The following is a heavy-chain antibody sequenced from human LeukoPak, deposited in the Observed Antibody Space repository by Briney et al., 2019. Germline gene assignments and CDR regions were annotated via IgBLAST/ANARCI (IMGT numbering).Heavy chain of an antibody. D-gene: IGHD4-17*01. CDR1: GFTFSSFV. V-gene: IGHV3-23*01. J-gene: IGHJ4*02. CDR3: ARVADDGDYVDY. CDR2: IGGSGGGT. Sequence: PGGSLKLSCAASGFTFSSFVMSWVRQAPGKGLEWVSSIGGSGGGTYYADSVKGRFTISRDNAKNTPYLQMNSLRAEDTAVYYCARVADDGDYVDYWGQGTLVTVSS.